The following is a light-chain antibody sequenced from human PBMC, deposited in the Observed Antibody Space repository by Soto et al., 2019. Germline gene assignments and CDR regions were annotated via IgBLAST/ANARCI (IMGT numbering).Light chain of an antibody. J-gene: IGKJ1*01. CDR3: QHYNSYSEA. CDR1: HDIGNY. Sequence: DIQLTQSPSTLSASVGDRIIITCRASHDIGNYLAWYQQKPGKAPKHLIYEASNLRSGVPSRFSGSGSGTEFTLTISSLQPDDFATYYCQHYNSYSEAFGQGTKVDIK. V-gene: IGKV1-5*01. CDR2: EAS.